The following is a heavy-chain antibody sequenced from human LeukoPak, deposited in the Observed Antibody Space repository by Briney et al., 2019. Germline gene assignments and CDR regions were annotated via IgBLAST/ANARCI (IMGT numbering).Heavy chain of an antibody. Sequence: PGGSLRLSCAASGFTFSSYSMNWVRQAPGKGLEWVSSISSSSSYTYYADSVKGRFTISRDNAKTSLYLQMNSLRAEDTAVYYCARDFRYCSGGSCYSGGYFDYWGQGTLVTVSS. CDR1: GFTFSSYS. V-gene: IGHV3-21*01. D-gene: IGHD2-15*01. CDR3: ARDFRYCSGGSCYSGGYFDY. CDR2: ISSSSSYT. J-gene: IGHJ4*02.